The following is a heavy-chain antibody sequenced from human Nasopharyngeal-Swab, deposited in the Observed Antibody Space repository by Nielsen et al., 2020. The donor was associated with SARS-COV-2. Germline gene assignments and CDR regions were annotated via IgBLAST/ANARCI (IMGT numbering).Heavy chain of an antibody. J-gene: IGHJ4*02. Sequence: WIRQPPGKGLEWVSAISGSGGSTYYADSVKGRFTISRDNAKNSLYLQMNSLRAEDTAVYYCARDPESSSWFDYWGQGTLVTVSS. V-gene: IGHV3-23*01. D-gene: IGHD6-13*01. CDR3: ARDPESSSWFDY. CDR2: ISGSGGST.